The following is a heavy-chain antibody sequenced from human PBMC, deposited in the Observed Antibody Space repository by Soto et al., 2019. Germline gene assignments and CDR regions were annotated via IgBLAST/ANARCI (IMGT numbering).Heavy chain of an antibody. CDR2: IYPGDSDT. CDR3: ARFGTGKFDY. J-gene: IGHJ4*02. CDR1: GYIFTSYW. V-gene: IGHV5-51*01. Sequence: PVESLKISCKGSGYIFTSYWICCFRQMPVKGLEWMGIIYPGDSDTRYSPSFQGQVTISADKSISTAYLQWSSLKASDTAMYYCARFGTGKFDYWGQGTLVTVSS. D-gene: IGHD3-16*01.